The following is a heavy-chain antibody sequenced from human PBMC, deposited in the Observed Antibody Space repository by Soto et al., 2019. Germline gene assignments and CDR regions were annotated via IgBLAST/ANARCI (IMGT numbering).Heavy chain of an antibody. CDR1: ESTLNNYA. V-gene: IGHV3-23*01. D-gene: IGHD6-19*01. Sequence: GGSLRLSCAASESTLNNYAMSWVRQAPGKGPQWVSAITGSGTNTYYADSVKGRFTISRDNSKNTLYLQMNSLRDEDTAVYYCASHPGATVAGRSGYWGQGTLVTVSS. CDR3: ASHPGATVAGRSGY. CDR2: ITGSGTNT. J-gene: IGHJ4*02.